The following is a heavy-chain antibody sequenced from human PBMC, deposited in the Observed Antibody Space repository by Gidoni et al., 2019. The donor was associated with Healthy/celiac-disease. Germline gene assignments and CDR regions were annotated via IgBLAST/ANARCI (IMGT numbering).Heavy chain of an antibody. CDR2: ISGSGGST. CDR3: AVDPYYYDSSGSGDY. V-gene: IGHV3-23*01. CDR1: GFPFRSYA. D-gene: IGHD3-22*01. Sequence: EVQLLASGGGLVQPGGSLRLSCAASGFPFRSYAMSWVRQAPGKGLEWVSAISGSGGSTYYADSVKGRFTISRDNSKNTLYLQMNSLRAEDTAVYYCAVDPYYYDSSGSGDYWGQGTLVTVSS. J-gene: IGHJ4*02.